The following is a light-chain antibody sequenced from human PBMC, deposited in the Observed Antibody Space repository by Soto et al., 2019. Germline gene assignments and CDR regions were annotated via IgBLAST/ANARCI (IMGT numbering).Light chain of an antibody. CDR2: EVS. V-gene: IGKV2D-29*01. CDR3: VQSLELPIT. CDR1: QSLLHSNGRTY. J-gene: IGKJ5*01. Sequence: DIVITQTPLSLSVTPGQPASISCKSGQSLLHSNGRTYLYWYLKKPGQPPQLLIYEVSNRFSGVPDRFSGGGSWTELTLKISRVEAEDVGVYYCVQSLELPITLGQGTRLEIK.